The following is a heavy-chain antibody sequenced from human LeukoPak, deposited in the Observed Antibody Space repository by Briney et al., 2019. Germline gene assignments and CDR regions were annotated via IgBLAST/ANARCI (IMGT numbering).Heavy chain of an antibody. V-gene: IGHV3-7*04. CDR1: GFSFRISW. J-gene: IGHJ5*01. Sequence: GGSLRLFCAASGFSFRISWMCWVRQAAGKGLEWVANKKEDGSEKNYVHSVKGRFTNSRDNANKSLYLHMNSLRADDTAFYYCARGGRPDSWGQGTLVTVSS. D-gene: IGHD1-26*01. CDR2: KKEDGSEK. CDR3: ARGGRPDS.